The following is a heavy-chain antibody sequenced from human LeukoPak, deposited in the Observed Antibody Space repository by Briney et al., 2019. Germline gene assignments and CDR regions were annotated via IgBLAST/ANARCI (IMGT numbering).Heavy chain of an antibody. J-gene: IGHJ4*02. V-gene: IGHV1-69*05. D-gene: IGHD4-17*01. CDR1: GGTFSSYA. CDR3: ARDGYGDSFDY. Sequence: SVEVSCKASGGTFSSYAISWVRQAPGQGLEWMGRIILIFGTANYAQKFQGRVTITTDESTSTAYMELSSLRSEDTAVYYCARDGYGDSFDYWGQGTLVTVSS. CDR2: IILIFGTA.